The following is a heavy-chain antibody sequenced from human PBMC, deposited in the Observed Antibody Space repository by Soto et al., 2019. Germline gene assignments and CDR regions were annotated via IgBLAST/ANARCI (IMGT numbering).Heavy chain of an antibody. J-gene: IGHJ3*02. Sequence: QVQLVESGGGVVRPGRSLRLSCAASGFIFSNYGMHWVRQAAGKGLECVAVIWYDGTNKYYADSVKGRFTISRDNSKNALYLQMNSLRDEDMAVYYCARAGDIVMGTHELGAFDIWGQGPVVTASS. CDR2: IWYDGTNK. V-gene: IGHV3-33*01. D-gene: IGHD5-18*01. CDR1: GFIFSNYG. CDR3: ARAGDIVMGTHELGAFDI.